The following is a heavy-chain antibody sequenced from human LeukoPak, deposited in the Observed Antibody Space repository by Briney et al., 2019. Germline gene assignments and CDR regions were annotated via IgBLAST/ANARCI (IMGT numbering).Heavy chain of an antibody. J-gene: IGHJ4*02. CDR3: ARCSPGDSSNFYAVLQY. CDR1: GGTFSSYA. V-gene: IGHV1-69*06. D-gene: IGHD3-22*01. Sequence: SVKVSCKASGGTFSSYAINWVRQAPGQGLEWLGGVIPVFGTTTYAQKFQAKVTMTADKSTNTAYLEISSLTSDDTAVYYCARCSPGDSSNFYAVLQYWGQGTQVTVST. CDR2: VIPVFGTT.